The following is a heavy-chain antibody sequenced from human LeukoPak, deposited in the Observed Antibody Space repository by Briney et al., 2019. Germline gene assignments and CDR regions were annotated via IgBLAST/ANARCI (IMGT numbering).Heavy chain of an antibody. CDR1: GFTFSSYA. CDR3: AKDIEYSSSLFDY. V-gene: IGHV3-23*01. CDR2: ISGSGGST. J-gene: IGHJ4*02. D-gene: IGHD6-6*01. Sequence: GGSLKLSCAASGFTFSSYAMSWVRQAPGKGLEWVSAISGSGGSTYYADSVKGRFTISRDNSKNTLYLQMNSLRAEDTAVYYCAKDIEYSSSLFDYWGQGTLVTVSS.